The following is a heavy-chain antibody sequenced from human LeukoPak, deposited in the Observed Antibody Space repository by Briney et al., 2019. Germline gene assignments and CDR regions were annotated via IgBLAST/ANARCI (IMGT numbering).Heavy chain of an antibody. CDR2: ISYDGSNK. CDR3: AKGGSSWVFDY. Sequence: PGGSLRPSCAASGFTFSSYGMHWVRQAPGKGLEWVAVISYDGSNKYYADSVKGRFTISRDNSKNTLYLQMNSLRAEDTAVYYCAKGGSSWVFDYWGQGTLVTVSS. D-gene: IGHD6-13*01. J-gene: IGHJ4*02. CDR1: GFTFSSYG. V-gene: IGHV3-30*18.